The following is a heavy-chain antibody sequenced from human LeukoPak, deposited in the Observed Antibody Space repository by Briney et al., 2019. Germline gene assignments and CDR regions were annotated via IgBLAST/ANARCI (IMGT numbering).Heavy chain of an antibody. CDR3: AREDIVVAPAANGVDY. Sequence: SGVPLRLSCAASGFTFSSYGMHWVPQAPGKALEGLADIWYDGINKYYTDSVRGRFTISRDNSKNTLYMQMNRLRAEDTGVYYCAREDIVVAPAANGVDYWGQGTLVTVSS. CDR1: GFTFSSYG. J-gene: IGHJ4*02. D-gene: IGHD2-2*01. CDR2: IWYDGINK. V-gene: IGHV3-33*01.